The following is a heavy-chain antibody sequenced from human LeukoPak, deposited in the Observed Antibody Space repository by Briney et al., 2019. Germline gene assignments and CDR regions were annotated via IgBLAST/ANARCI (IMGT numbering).Heavy chain of an antibody. CDR1: GGSISSYY. D-gene: IGHD3-22*01. V-gene: IGHV4-59*01. Sequence: SLETLSLTCTVSGGSISSYYWSCIRQPPGKGLERSGYIYYSGSTNYNPSLKSRVTISVDTSKNQFSLKLSSVTAADTAVYYCARAARIGSRGYYVQDFDYWGQGTLVTVSS. CDR2: IYYSGST. CDR3: ARAARIGSRGYYVQDFDY. J-gene: IGHJ4*02.